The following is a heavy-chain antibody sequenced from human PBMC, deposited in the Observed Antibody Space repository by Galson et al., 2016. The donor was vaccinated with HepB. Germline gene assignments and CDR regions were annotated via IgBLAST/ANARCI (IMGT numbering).Heavy chain of an antibody. Sequence: SLRLSCAASGLTFSSYEMSWVRQGPGKGLEWVSYIGRSGSPIYYADSVQGRFTISRDNAKNSLYLQMNSLRAEDTAVYYCARDVVGAAFDSGGQGTLVTVSS. V-gene: IGHV3-48*03. CDR2: IGRSGSPI. CDR1: GLTFSSYE. J-gene: IGHJ4*02. D-gene: IGHD1-26*01. CDR3: ARDVVGAAFDS.